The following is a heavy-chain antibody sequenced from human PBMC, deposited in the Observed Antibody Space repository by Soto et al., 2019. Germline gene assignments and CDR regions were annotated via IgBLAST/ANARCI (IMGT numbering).Heavy chain of an antibody. V-gene: IGHV4-59*01. CDR1: CASITTYY. D-gene: IGHD2-15*01. J-gene: IGHJ5*02. CDR3: ARDLKEYCSDGKCNWFDP. Sequence: SETLSLTCTFSCASITTYYWSWIRQPPGKGLEGIGYFSYSGSTDYNPSLKSRVTISFDASKNQISLQVRSATAADAAVYYCARDLKEYCSDGKCNWFDPWGQGTLVTVSS. CDR2: FSYSGST.